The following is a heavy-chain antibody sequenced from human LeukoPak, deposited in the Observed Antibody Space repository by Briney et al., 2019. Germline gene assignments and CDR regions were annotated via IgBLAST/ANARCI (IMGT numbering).Heavy chain of an antibody. CDR2: IDPGDSDT. V-gene: IGHV5-51*01. CDR1: GYSFINYW. Sequence: GESLKISCKGSGYSFINYWIGWVRQMPGKGLEWMGIIDPGDSDTRYSPSFQGQVTISADKSINTAYLQWSSLEASDTAIYYCARLAGSEATSLRAYPFDVWGQGTMVTVSS. J-gene: IGHJ3*01. CDR3: ARLAGSEATSLRAYPFDV. D-gene: IGHD1-1*01.